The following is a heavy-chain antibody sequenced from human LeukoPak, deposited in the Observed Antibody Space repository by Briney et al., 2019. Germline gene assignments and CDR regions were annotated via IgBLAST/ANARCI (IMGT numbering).Heavy chain of an antibody. CDR2: MNPNSGNT. CDR3: ARGYSTYLAKSYYYYMDV. CDR1: GYTFNSYD. D-gene: IGHD4-11*01. Sequence: ASVKVSCKASGYTFNSYDINWVRQAPGQGLEWMGWMNPNSGNTGHAQKFQGRITMTRNTSISTAYMELSSLRSEDTAVYYCARGYSTYLAKSYYYYMDVWGKGTTVTVSS. J-gene: IGHJ6*03. V-gene: IGHV1-8*01.